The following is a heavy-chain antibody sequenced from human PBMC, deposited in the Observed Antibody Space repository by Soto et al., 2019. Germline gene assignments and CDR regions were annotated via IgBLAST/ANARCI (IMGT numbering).Heavy chain of an antibody. CDR3: ARWASYAVPDATYFDY. CDR2: ISGSGGST. D-gene: IGHD2-2*01. Sequence: EVQLLESGGGLVQPGGSLRLSCATSGFTFSGYAMSWVRQAPGKGLEWVSAISGSGGSTYYADSVKGRFTISRDNSKNTLYLQMNSLRAGDTAVYYCARWASYAVPDATYFDYWGQGTLVTVSS. J-gene: IGHJ4*02. V-gene: IGHV3-23*01. CDR1: GFTFSGYA.